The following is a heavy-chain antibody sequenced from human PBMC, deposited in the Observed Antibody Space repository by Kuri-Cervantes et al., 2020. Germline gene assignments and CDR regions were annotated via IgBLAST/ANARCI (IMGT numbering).Heavy chain of an antibody. CDR1: GYTFTSYA. Sequence: ASVKVSCKASGYTFTSYAMHWVRQAPGQRLEWMGWINAGNGNTKYSQKFQGRVTITRDTSASTAYMELSSLRSEDTAVYYCATHTIAVAGTGGRDYWGQGTLVTVSS. D-gene: IGHD6-19*01. V-gene: IGHV1-3*01. CDR3: ATHTIAVAGTGGRDY. J-gene: IGHJ4*02. CDR2: INAGNGNT.